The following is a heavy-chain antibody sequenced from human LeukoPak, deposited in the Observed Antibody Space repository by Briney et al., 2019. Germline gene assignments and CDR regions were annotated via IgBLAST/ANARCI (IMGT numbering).Heavy chain of an antibody. V-gene: IGHV1-2*02. CDR2: INPNSGGT. J-gene: IGHJ4*02. CDR3: ARVGDVDTAMVFDY. Sequence: ASVKVSCKASGYTFTGYYMHWVRQAPGQGLEWMGWINPNSGGTNYAQKFQGRVAMTRDTSISTAYMELSRLRSDDTAVYYCARVGDVDTAMVFDYWGQGTLVTVSS. D-gene: IGHD5-18*01. CDR1: GYTFTGYY.